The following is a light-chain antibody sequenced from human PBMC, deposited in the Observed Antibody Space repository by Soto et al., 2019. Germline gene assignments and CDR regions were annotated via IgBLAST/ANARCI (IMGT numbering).Light chain of an antibody. CDR2: AAS. Sequence: DIQMTQSPSSLSASVRDRVTITCRASQNIGNYLKWYQQKVGAAPKLLIYAASSLQSGVPSRFSGTGSGTDFTLTISSLQPEDSATYCCQQRIREPLTFGGGTKVDLK. CDR3: QQRIREPLT. J-gene: IGKJ4*01. V-gene: IGKV1-39*01. CDR1: QNIGNY.